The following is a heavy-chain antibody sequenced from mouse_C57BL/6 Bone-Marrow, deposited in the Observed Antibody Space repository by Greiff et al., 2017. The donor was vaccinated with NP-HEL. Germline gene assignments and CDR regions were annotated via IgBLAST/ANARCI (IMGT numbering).Heavy chain of an antibody. CDR3: ARYGPLCYAMDY. CDR2: INPNNGGT. Sequence: EVQLQQSGPELVKPGASVKISCKASGYTFTDYYMNWVKQSHGKSLEWIGDINPNNGGTSYNQKFKGKATLTVDKSSSTAYMELHSLTSEDSAVYYCARYGPLCYAMDYWGQGTSVTVSS. D-gene: IGHD6-1*01. CDR1: GYTFTDYY. J-gene: IGHJ4*01. V-gene: IGHV1-26*01.